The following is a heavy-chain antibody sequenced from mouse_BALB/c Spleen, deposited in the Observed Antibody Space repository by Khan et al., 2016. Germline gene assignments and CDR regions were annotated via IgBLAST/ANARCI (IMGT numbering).Heavy chain of an antibody. CDR2: IDPENGNT. CDR3: ALEGSWFAY. J-gene: IGHJ3*01. V-gene: IGHV14-1*02. Sequence: VQLQQSGAELVRPGALVKLSCKASGFNIKDYYMHWVKQRPEQGLEWIGWIDPENGNTIYDPKFQGKASITADTSSHPAYLHLSSLPSEDTAVDYCALEGSWFAYWGQGTLVTVSA. CDR1: GFNIKDYY.